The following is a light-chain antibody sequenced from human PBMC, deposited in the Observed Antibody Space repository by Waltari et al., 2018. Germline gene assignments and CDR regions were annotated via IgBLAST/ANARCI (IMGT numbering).Light chain of an antibody. J-gene: IGLJ2*01. CDR2: DNK. Sequence: QSVLTQPPSVSAAPGQKVTISCSGTSSNIGNNSVSWYQQFPGTAPKLLISDNKKRPSGIPDRFSGSKSGTSATLVITGLQTGDEADYYCGTWDTSLSKVFGGGTKLTVL. CDR1: SSNIGNNS. CDR3: GTWDTSLSKV. V-gene: IGLV1-51*01.